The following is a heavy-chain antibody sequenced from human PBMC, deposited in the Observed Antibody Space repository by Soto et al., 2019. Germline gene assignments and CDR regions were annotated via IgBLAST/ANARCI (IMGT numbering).Heavy chain of an antibody. Sequence: SETLSLTFTVSGGSVSSGSYYWSWIRQPPGKGLEWIGYIYYSGSTNYNPSLKSRVTISVDTSKNQFSLKLSSVTAADTAVYYCARRKAPLYYGSGSYFDYWGQGTLVTVSS. CDR2: IYYSGST. CDR1: GGSVSSGSYY. J-gene: IGHJ4*02. V-gene: IGHV4-61*01. D-gene: IGHD3-10*01. CDR3: ARRKAPLYYGSGSYFDY.